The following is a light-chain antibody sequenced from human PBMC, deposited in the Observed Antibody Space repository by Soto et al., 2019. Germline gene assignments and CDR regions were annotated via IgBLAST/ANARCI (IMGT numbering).Light chain of an antibody. Sequence: EIVLTQSPGTLSLSPGERATLSCRASQSVSSSYLAWYQQKPGQAPRLLIYGASSRATGIPDRFSGSGSGTDFNLTISRLEPEDFAVYYCQQYGSSLTVGGGTKVDIK. J-gene: IGKJ4*01. CDR2: GAS. CDR3: QQYGSSLT. CDR1: QSVSSSY. V-gene: IGKV3-20*01.